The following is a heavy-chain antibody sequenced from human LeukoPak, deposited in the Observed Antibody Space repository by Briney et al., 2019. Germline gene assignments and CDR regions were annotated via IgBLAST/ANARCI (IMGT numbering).Heavy chain of an antibody. D-gene: IGHD2-15*01. CDR1: GGSISSYY. V-gene: IGHV4-34*01. CDR2: INHSGST. Sequence: SSETLSLTCTVSGGSISSYYWSWIRQPPGKGLEWIGEINHSGSTNYNPSLKSRVTISVDTSKNQFSLKLSSVTAADTAVYYCARSPTEVPDCSGGSCRTGFDYWGQGTLVTVSS. CDR3: ARSPTEVPDCSGGSCRTGFDY. J-gene: IGHJ4*02.